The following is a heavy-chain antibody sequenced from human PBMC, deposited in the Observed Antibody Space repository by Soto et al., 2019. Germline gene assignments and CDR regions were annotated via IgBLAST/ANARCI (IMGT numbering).Heavy chain of an antibody. V-gene: IGHV3-11*01. CDR1: GLLFSDFY. D-gene: IGHD3-22*01. CDR3: ARDSFPYSHDSTGYGEAFDP. Sequence: GGSLRRSCAGSGLLFSDFYMSWIRHAGGRVLGSLSCTGFGGNTIYYADSVKARFTGSRDNAKNALYLQMNSLRVEDTAVYYCARDSFPYSHDSTGYGEAFDPWGQGTVVTVSA. J-gene: IGHJ5*02. CDR2: TGFGGNTI.